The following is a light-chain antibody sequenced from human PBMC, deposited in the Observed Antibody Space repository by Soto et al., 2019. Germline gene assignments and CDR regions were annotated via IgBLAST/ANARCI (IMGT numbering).Light chain of an antibody. Sequence: VVMTQSPLSLPFTLSHPSSISCGSNQCFVHSDGIAYFSWFQQRPGRSPRRLIYKVSNRDSGVPARFSGSGSGTDFALKISRVEAEDVGVYYCMQGTHWPITFGQGTRLEIK. CDR3: MQGTHWPIT. V-gene: IGKV2-30*02. J-gene: IGKJ5*01. CDR2: KVS. CDR1: QCFVHSDGIAY.